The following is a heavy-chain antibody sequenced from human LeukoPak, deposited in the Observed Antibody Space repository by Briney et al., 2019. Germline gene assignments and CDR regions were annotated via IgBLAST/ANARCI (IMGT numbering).Heavy chain of an antibody. CDR2: IYHSGTT. V-gene: IGHV4-30-2*01. CDR3: ARNYYGSGSFYVHN. J-gene: IGHJ4*02. CDR1: GSSISNGGYS. D-gene: IGHD3-10*01. Sequence: SETLSLTCAVSGSSISNGGYSWSWIRQPPGKGLEWIGLIYHSGTTHYNPSLKSRLTFSLDKSKNRFSLKLTSVTAADTALYYCARNYYGSGSFYVHNWGQGTLVTVSS.